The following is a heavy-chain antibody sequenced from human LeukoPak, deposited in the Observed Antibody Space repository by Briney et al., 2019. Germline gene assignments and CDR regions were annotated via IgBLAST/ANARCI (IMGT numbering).Heavy chain of an antibody. V-gene: IGHV3-74*01. D-gene: IGHD3-3*01. CDR1: GFTFSSYW. Sequence: GGSLRLSCAASGFTFSSYWMHWVRQAPGKGLVWVSRINSDGSSTSYADSVKGRFTISRDNAKNTLYLQMNSLRAEDTAVYYSARSPENYDFWSGYSHFDYWGQGTLVTVSS. J-gene: IGHJ4*02. CDR2: INSDGSST. CDR3: ARSPENYDFWSGYSHFDY.